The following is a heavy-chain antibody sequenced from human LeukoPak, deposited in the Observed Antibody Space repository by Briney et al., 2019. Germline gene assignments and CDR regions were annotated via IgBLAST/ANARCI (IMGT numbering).Heavy chain of an antibody. CDR2: IYYSGST. D-gene: IGHD2-2*01. V-gene: IGHV4-59*01. Sequence: PSETLSLTCTVSGGSISSYYWSWIRQPPGKGLEWIGYIYYSGSTNYNPSLKSRVTISVDTSKNQFSLKLSSVTAADTAVYYCASSDQLADADAFDIWGQGTMVTVSS. CDR1: GGSISSYY. J-gene: IGHJ3*02. CDR3: ASSDQLADADAFDI.